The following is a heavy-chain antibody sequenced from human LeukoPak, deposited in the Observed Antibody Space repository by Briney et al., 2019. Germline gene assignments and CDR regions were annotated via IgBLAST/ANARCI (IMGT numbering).Heavy chain of an antibody. CDR3: ARDLRYQLRKSSYYYYGMDV. CDR1: GFTFTSYA. CDR2: ISYDGNNK. V-gene: IGHV3-30-3*01. D-gene: IGHD2-2*01. Sequence: GRSLRLSCAASGFTFTSYAMHWVRQAPGKGLEWVAVISYDGNNKYYADSVKGRFTISRDNSKNTLYLQMNSLRAEDTAVYYCARDLRYQLRKSSYYYYGMDVWGQGTTVTVSS. J-gene: IGHJ6*02.